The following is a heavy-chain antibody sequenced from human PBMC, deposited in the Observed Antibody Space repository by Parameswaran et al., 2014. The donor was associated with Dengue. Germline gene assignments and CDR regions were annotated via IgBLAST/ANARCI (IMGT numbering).Heavy chain of an antibody. V-gene: IGHV3-9*01. J-gene: IGHJ4*02. CDR2: ISWNSGRV. Sequence: WIRQPPGKGLEWVSGISWNSGRVGYADSVKGRFTISRDNAKNSLYLQMNSLRVEDTALYYCAKDRVAGTWEVYYSDYWGQGTQVTVSS. D-gene: IGHD6-19*01. CDR3: AKDRVAGTWEVYYSDY.